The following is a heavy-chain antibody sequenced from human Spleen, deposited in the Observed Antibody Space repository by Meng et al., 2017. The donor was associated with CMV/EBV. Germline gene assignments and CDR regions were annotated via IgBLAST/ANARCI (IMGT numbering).Heavy chain of an antibody. J-gene: IGHJ5*02. CDR2: IIPILGIA. V-gene: IGHV1-69*04. Sequence: SVKVSCKASGGTFSSYTISWVRQAPGQGLEWMGRIIPILGIANYAQKFQGRVTITADKSTSTAYMELSSLRSEDTAVYYCARDQGNWNDVSWFDPWGHGTLVTVSS. CDR1: GGTFSSYT. D-gene: IGHD1-1*01. CDR3: ARDQGNWNDVSWFDP.